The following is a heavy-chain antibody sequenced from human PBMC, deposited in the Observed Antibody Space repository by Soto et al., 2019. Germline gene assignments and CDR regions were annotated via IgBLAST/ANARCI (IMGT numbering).Heavy chain of an antibody. CDR2: INHSGST. Sequence: PSVTLSLTCAVYGGAFRGYYWTWTRQPPGTGLEWIGEINHSGSTNYNPSLKSRVTISVDTSKNQFSLKLTSVTAADTAVYYCARDKITGLFDYWGQGTLVTVS. CDR1: GGAFRGYY. D-gene: IGHD2-8*02. V-gene: IGHV4-34*01. J-gene: IGHJ4*02. CDR3: ARDKITGLFDY.